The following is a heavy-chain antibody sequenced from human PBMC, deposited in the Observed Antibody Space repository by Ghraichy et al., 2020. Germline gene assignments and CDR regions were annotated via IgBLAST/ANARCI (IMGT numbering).Heavy chain of an antibody. CDR1: GYTFTSYG. D-gene: IGHD1-1*01. V-gene: IGHV1-18*01. J-gene: IGHJ3*02. CDR3: ASERFVGTTQPYAFDI. Sequence: ASVKVSCKASGYTFTSYGISWVRQAPGQGLEWMGWISAYNGNTNYAQKLQGRVTMTTDTSTSTAYMELRSLRSDDTAVYYCASERFVGTTQPYAFDIWGQGTMVTVSS. CDR2: ISAYNGNT.